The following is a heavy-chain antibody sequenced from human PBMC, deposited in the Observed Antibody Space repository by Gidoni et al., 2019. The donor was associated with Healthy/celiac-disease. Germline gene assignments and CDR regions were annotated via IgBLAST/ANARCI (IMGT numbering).Heavy chain of an antibody. V-gene: IGHV3-7*02. CDR3: ANRWGLPGIAAAPFDY. CDR2: INKVVSEK. CDR1: GFTLSRYW. Sequence: EVQLVESGGGLVQPGGSLRLSGAASGFTLSRYWMGWVRQAPGKGLEWVANINKVVSEKYYVDPVRGGFTVSKDNAKNSRFLKMNSLRAEDPAVYYCANRWGLPGIAAAPFDYGGRETLSPSPQ. J-gene: IGHJ4*02. D-gene: IGHD6-13*01.